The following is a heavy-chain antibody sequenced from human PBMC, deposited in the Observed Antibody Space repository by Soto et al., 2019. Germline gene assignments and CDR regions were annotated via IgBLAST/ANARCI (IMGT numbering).Heavy chain of an antibody. CDR1: GGHVSSGRYY. D-gene: IGHD3-10*01. J-gene: IGHJ6*02. V-gene: IGHV4-61*01. CDR2: IYYSGST. Sequence: PSETPSLTCTVYGGHVSSGRYYWSWIQQPPGKGLEWIGYIYYSGSTNYNPSLKSRVTISVDTSKNQFSLKLSSVTAADTAVYYCARVQGGFYYGMDVWVQWTTVTVSS. CDR3: ARVQGGFYYGMDV.